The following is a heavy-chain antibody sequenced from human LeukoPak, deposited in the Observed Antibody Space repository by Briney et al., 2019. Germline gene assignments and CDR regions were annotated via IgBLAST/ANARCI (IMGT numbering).Heavy chain of an antibody. V-gene: IGHV4-59*08. Sequence: NTSETLSLTCTVSGDSISGYYWSWIRQPPGKGLEWIGYIYYSGRTNYNPSLKSRVTISEDTSKNHFSLRLRSVTAADTAVYYCARALQDYYYGMDVWGQGTTVTVSS. CDR2: IYYSGRT. CDR1: GDSISGYY. CDR3: ARALQDYYYGMDV. J-gene: IGHJ6*02. D-gene: IGHD5-24*01.